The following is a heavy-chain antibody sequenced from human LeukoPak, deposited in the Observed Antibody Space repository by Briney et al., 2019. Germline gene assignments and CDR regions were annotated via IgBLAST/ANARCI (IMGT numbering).Heavy chain of an antibody. CDR2: TYYRSKWYN. J-gene: IGHJ6*02. CDR1: GDIVSSNSAA. D-gene: IGHD2-15*01. V-gene: IGHV6-1*01. CDR3: ARDGCSGGSCYPHYYYYYGMDV. Sequence: SQTLSLTCAISGDIVSSNSAAWNWIRQSPSRGLEWLGRTYYRSKWYNDYAVSVKSRITINPDTSKNQFSLQLNSVTPEDTAVYYCARDGCSGGSCYPHYYYYYGMDVWGQGTTVTVSS.